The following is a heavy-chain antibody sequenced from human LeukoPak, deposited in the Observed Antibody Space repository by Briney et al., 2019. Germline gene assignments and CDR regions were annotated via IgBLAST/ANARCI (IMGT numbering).Heavy chain of an antibody. Sequence: GGSLRLSCAASGFTFSSSAMSWVRQAPGKGLEWVSAISGSGDSTYYADSVKGRFTISRDTSKNTLYLQMNSLRAEDTAVYYCAKTFYYDSSGYTFDYWGQGTLVTVSS. J-gene: IGHJ4*02. CDR3: AKTFYYDSSGYTFDY. CDR2: ISGSGDST. CDR1: GFTFSSSA. V-gene: IGHV3-23*01. D-gene: IGHD3-22*01.